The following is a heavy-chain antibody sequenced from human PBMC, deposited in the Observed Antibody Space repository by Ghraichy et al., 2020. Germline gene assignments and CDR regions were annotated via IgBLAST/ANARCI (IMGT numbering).Heavy chain of an antibody. CDR3: ARVPRVNSYDSSGYYFDY. CDR2: IYYSGST. CDR1: GGSISSYY. V-gene: IGHV4-59*01. D-gene: IGHD3-22*01. J-gene: IGHJ4*02. Sequence: SQTLSLTCTVSGGSISSYYWSWIRQPPGKGLGWIGYIYYSGSTNYNPSLKSRVTISVDTSKSQFSLKLSSVTAADTAVFYCARVPRVNSYDSSGYYFDYWGQGTLVTVSS.